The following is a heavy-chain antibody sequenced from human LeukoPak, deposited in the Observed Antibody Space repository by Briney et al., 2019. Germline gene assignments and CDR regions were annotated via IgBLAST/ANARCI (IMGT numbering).Heavy chain of an antibody. CDR2: INHSGST. J-gene: IGHJ3*01. CDR3: ARQVATKGEWAFDV. D-gene: IGHD5-12*01. CDR1: GGSFSGYY. Sequence: PSETLSLTCAVYGGSFSGYYWSWIRQPPGKGLEWIGEINHSGSTNYNPSLKSQVTISVDRSRNQFSLNWKSLTAADTAVHYCARQVATKGEWAFDVWGQGTMVTVSS. V-gene: IGHV4-34*01.